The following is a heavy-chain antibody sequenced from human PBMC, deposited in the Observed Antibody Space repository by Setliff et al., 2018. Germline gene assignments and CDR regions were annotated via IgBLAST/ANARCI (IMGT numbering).Heavy chain of an antibody. CDR3: ARDTAAAGLDY. V-gene: IGHV4-59*02. CDR2: ISYSGNT. D-gene: IGHD6-13*01. CDR1: GDSVSRSY. Sequence: PSETLSLTCTVSGDSVSRSYWGWMRQPPGKGLEWIGYISYSGNTNYNPSLKSRVTISIDTSKNQFSLKLSSVTASDTAVYYCARDTAAAGLDYWGQGTLVTVSS. J-gene: IGHJ4*02.